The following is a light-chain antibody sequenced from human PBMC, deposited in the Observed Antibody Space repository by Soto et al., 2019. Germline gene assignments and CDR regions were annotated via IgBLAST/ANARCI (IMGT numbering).Light chain of an antibody. CDR2: GAS. CDR1: QSVPSTY. J-gene: IGKJ1*01. CDR3: QQYGTSPVT. V-gene: IGKV3-20*01. Sequence: EIVLTQSPGTLSLSPGKSASLSCRASQSVPSTYLAWYQQKPGQAPRLLIFGASSRATGIPDRFIGTGSGTDVSLTISRLEPEDSAIYYCQQYGTSPVTFGQGTKVEIK.